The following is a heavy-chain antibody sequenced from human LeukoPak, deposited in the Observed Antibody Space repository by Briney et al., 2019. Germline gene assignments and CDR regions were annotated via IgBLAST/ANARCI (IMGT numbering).Heavy chain of an antibody. D-gene: IGHD3-3*01. Sequence: ASVKVSCKASGGTFSSYAISWVRQAPGQGLEWMGWISAYSGNTNYAQNLKGRVTMTTDTSTSPAYMELRSLRSDDTAVYYCATAPDDYDFWSGPFDYWGRGTLVTVSS. CDR1: GGTFSSYA. J-gene: IGHJ4*02. CDR3: ATAPDDYDFWSGPFDY. CDR2: ISAYSGNT. V-gene: IGHV1-18*01.